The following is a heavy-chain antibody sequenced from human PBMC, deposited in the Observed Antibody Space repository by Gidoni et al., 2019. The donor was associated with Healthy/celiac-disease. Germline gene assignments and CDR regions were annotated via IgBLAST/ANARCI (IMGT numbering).Heavy chain of an antibody. J-gene: IGHJ4*02. CDR2: ISGSGGST. Sequence: QAPGKGLEWVSAISGSGGSTYDADSVKGRFTISRDNSKNTLYLQMKSLRAEDTAVYYCAKKSLVSNGFDYWGQGTLVTVSS. D-gene: IGHD6-25*01. V-gene: IGHV3-23*01. CDR3: AKKSLVSNGFDY.